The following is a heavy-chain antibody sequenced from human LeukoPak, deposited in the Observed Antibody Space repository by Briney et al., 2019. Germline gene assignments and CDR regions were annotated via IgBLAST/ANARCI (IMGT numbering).Heavy chain of an antibody. CDR3: ARLAFRVGDGYRAGDRNFDY. D-gene: IGHD5-24*01. V-gene: IGHV4-39*07. CDR2: IYHSGST. CDR1: GGSISSYY. Sequence: SETLSLTCTVSGGSISSYYWGWIRQPPGKGLEWIGSIYHSGSTYYNPSLKSRVTISVDTSKNQFSLKLSSVTAADTAVYYCARLAFRVGDGYRAGDRNFDYWGQGTLVTVSS. J-gene: IGHJ4*02.